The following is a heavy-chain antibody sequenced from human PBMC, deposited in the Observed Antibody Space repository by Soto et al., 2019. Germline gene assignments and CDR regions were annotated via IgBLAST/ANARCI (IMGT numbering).Heavy chain of an antibody. D-gene: IGHD1-7*01. CDR1: GFAVSSNY. CDR3: ARIRTGTTYGGMDV. Sequence: EVQLVESGGDLVQPGGSLRLSCAASGFAVSSNYMTWVRQAPGRGLEWVSVIHSGGDTHYADSVRGRFTISRDNSKNTLYLQMNSPRAEDTAVYYCARIRTGTTYGGMDVWGQGTMVTVSS. J-gene: IGHJ6*02. CDR2: IHSGGDT. V-gene: IGHV3-66*01.